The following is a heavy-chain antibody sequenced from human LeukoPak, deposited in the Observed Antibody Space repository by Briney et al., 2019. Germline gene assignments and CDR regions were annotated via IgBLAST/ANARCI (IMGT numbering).Heavy chain of an antibody. CDR3: ARVYGDYDYYYYGMDV. Sequence: SETLSLTCTVSGGSISSYYWSWIRQPPGKGLEWIGYIYYSGSTNYNPSLKSRVTISVDTSKNQFSLKLSSVTAADTAVYYCARVYGDYDYYYYGMDVRGQGTTVTVSS. D-gene: IGHD4-17*01. J-gene: IGHJ6*02. CDR1: GGSISSYY. V-gene: IGHV4-59*01. CDR2: IYYSGST.